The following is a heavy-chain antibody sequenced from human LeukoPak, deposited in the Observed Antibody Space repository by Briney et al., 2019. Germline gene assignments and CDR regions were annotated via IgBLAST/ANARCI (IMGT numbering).Heavy chain of an antibody. J-gene: IGHJ4*02. D-gene: IGHD2/OR15-2a*01. CDR2: ISWNSYNI. Sequence: PGGSLRLSCAASGFTFDDYAMHWVRQAPGKGLEWASGISWNSYNIAYADSVKGRFTISRDNSKNTLYLQMDSLRAEDTAVYYCTKESGPYVIGYWGQGTLVTVSS. CDR1: GFTFDDYA. CDR3: TKESGPYVIGY. V-gene: IGHV3-9*01.